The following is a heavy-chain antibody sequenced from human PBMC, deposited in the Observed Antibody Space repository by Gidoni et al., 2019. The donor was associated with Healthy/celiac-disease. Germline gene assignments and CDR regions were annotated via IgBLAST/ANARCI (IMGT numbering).Heavy chain of an antibody. Sequence: QVQLQESGPGMVKPSQPLSLTCTVSGGSISSGDYYWSGIRQPPGKGLEWIGYIYYSGSTYYNPSLKSRVTISVDTSKNQFSLKLSSVTAADTAVYYCARETLSVTIDYWGQGTLVTVSS. D-gene: IGHD4-17*01. V-gene: IGHV4-30-4*01. CDR3: ARETLSVTIDY. CDR1: GGSISSGDYY. CDR2: IYYSGST. J-gene: IGHJ4*02.